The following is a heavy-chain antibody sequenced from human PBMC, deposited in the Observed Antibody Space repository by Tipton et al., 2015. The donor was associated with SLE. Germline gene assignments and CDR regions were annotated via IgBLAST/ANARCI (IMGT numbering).Heavy chain of an antibody. D-gene: IGHD1-1*01. J-gene: IGHJ3*02. CDR3: ASRVSGQVHDAFDI. Sequence: TLSLTCTVSGGSITSYYWSWIRQPPGKGLEWIGYVYHSGSTNYNPSLKSRVIISLDTSKNQFSLKLSSVTAADTAVYYCASRVSGQVHDAFDIWGQGTMVTVSS. CDR2: VYHSGST. CDR1: GGSITSYY. V-gene: IGHV4-59*07.